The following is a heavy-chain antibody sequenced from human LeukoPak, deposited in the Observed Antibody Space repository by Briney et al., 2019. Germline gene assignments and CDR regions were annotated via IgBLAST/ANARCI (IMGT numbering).Heavy chain of an antibody. D-gene: IGHD3-10*01. Sequence: PSETLSLSCTVSGGSISSSSYYWDWIRQPPGKGLEWIGSIYYSGSTYYNPSLKSRVTISVDTSKNQFSLKLSSVTAADTAVYYCARQLYYYGSGSPYYFDYWGQGTLVTVSS. CDR2: IYYSGST. J-gene: IGHJ4*02. V-gene: IGHV4-39*01. CDR3: ARQLYYYGSGSPYYFDY. CDR1: GGSISSSSYY.